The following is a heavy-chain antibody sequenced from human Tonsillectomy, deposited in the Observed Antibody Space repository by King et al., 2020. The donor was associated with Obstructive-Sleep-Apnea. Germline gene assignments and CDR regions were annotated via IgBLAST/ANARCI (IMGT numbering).Heavy chain of an antibody. CDR1: GYSFNTYW. D-gene: IGHD3-16*01. V-gene: IGHV5-51*01. CDR3: ARLACGGPTTWGGFDP. J-gene: IGHJ5*02. Sequence: VQLVESGAEVKKPGQSLNISCQASGYSFNTYWIGWVRQTPGKGLEWMGIIYPADSDTRYSPSFQGQVTISADKSITTVYLQWTSLKAPDTAIYYCARLACGGPTTWGGFDPWGQGTLVTVSS. CDR2: IYPADSDT.